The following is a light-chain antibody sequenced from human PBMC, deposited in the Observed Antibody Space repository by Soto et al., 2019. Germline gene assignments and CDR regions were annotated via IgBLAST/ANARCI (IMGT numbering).Light chain of an antibody. CDR3: SSYTSKSSLI. Sequence: QSALTQPRSVSESPGQSVTISCTGTSSDVGAYNYVSWYQQHPGKVPKLIIYDVSKRPSGVPDRFSGSKSGNTASLTISGLQAEDEADYYCSSYTSKSSLIFGGGTKLTVL. CDR1: SSDVGAYNY. J-gene: IGLJ2*01. V-gene: IGLV2-11*01. CDR2: DVS.